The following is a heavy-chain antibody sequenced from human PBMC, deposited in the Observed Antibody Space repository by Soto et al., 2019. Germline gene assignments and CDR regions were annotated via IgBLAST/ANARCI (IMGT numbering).Heavy chain of an antibody. CDR3: ARLRYILLERDIDF. V-gene: IGHV3-7*05. CDR2: IKQDGSSK. CDR1: GFTFTSYW. J-gene: IGHJ4*02. Sequence: EVQLVESGGGLVQPGGSLKLSCAASGFTFTSYWMSWVRQAPGKGMEWVANIKQDGSSKYYGDSVKVRFTVSRANAKSSIYLRMDSLRQDDTAVYRWARLRYILLERDIDFWSQGILVTLSS. D-gene: IGHD3-3*01.